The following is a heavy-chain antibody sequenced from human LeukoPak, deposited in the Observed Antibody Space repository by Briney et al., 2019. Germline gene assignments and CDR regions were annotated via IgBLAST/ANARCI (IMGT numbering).Heavy chain of an antibody. CDR3: ARLPYCSTTSFYYWYDP. J-gene: IGHJ5*02. D-gene: IGHD2-2*01. V-gene: IGHV4-59*08. CDR2: IYYSGST. CDR1: GDSIRSYY. Sequence: SETLSLTCTVSGDSIRSYYWGWIRQPPGKGLEWIGYIYYSGSTKYNPSLKSRVTISVDTSKNQFSLKLSSVTAADTAVYYCARLPYCSTTSFYYWYDPWGQGTLVTVSS.